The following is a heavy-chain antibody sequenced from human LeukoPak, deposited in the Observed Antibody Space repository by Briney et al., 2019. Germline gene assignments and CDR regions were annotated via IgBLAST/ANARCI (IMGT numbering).Heavy chain of an antibody. CDR2: IYHSGST. V-gene: IGHV4-4*02. Sequence: SGTLSLTCAVSGGSISSSNWWSWVRQPPGKGLEWIGEIYHSGSTNYNPSLKSRVTISVDTSKNQFSLKLSSVTAADTAVYYCARPTVTHTLLDWGQGTLVTVSS. CDR3: ARPTVTHTLLD. CDR1: GGSISSSNW. D-gene: IGHD4-17*01. J-gene: IGHJ4*02.